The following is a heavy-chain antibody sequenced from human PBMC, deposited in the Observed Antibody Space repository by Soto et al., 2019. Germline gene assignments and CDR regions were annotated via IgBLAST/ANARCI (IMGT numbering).Heavy chain of an antibody. Sequence: GASVKVSCKASGYTFTSYGISWVRQAPGQGLEWMGWISAYNGNTNYAQKLQGRVTMTTDTSTSTAYMELRSLRSDDTAVYYCSREASGITIFGVVMADAFDIWGQGTMVTVSS. CDR1: GYTFTSYG. CDR3: SREASGITIFGVVMADAFDI. CDR2: ISAYNGNT. D-gene: IGHD3-3*01. J-gene: IGHJ3*02. V-gene: IGHV1-18*01.